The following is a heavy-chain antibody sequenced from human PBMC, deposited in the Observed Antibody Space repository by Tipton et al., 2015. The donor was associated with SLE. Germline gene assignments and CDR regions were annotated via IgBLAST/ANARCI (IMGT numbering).Heavy chain of an antibody. J-gene: IGHJ5*02. CDR1: GGSISSYY. CDR3: ARGSRWFDDFWSGYPLGNWFDP. CDR2: IHHSGST. D-gene: IGHD3-3*01. Sequence: TLSLTCTVSGGSISSYYWSWIRQPPGKGLEWIGYIHHSGSTNYNPSLQSRVTISVDTSKNQFSLRLTSVTAADTAIYFCARGSRWFDDFWSGYPLGNWFDPWGQGTLVTVPS. V-gene: IGHV4-59*01.